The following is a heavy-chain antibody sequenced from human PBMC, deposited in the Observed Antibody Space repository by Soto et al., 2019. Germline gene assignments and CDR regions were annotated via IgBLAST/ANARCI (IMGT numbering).Heavy chain of an antibody. CDR1: GFTFSSYA. Sequence: PGGSLRLSCAASGFTFSSYAMSWVRQAPGKGLEWVSAISGSGGSTYYADSVKGRFTISRDNSKNTLYLQMNSLRAEDTAVYYCAKAPLYYYGSAPWYYFDYWGQGTLVTVSS. V-gene: IGHV3-23*01. CDR2: ISGSGGST. J-gene: IGHJ4*02. D-gene: IGHD3-10*01. CDR3: AKAPLYYYGSAPWYYFDY.